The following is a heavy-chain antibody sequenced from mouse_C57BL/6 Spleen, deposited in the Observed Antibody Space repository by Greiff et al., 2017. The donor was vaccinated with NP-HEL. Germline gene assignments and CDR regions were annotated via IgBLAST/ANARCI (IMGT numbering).Heavy chain of an antibody. CDR3: AGNSYYFDY. CDR2: IYPGSGNT. J-gene: IGHJ2*01. CDR1: GYTFTDYY. D-gene: IGHD2-1*01. V-gene: IGHV1-76*01. Sequence: VQLQQSGAELVRPGASVKLSCKASGYTFTDYYINWVKQRPGQGLEWIARIYPGSGNTYYNEKFKGKATLTADKSSSTAYMQLSSLTSEDSAVYFCAGNSYYFDYWGQGTTLTVSS.